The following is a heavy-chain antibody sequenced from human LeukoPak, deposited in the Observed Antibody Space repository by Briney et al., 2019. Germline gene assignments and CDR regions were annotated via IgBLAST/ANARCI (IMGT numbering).Heavy chain of an antibody. Sequence: SETLSLTCAVYDGSFGGYYWSWIRQPPGKGLEWIGEIDHSGSTNYNPSLKSRVTISVDTSKNQFSLKLSSVTAADTAVYYCASKPYRGVSYYYYYYMDVWGKGTTVTASS. CDR1: DGSFGGYY. J-gene: IGHJ6*03. D-gene: IGHD3-10*01. CDR2: IDHSGST. V-gene: IGHV4-34*01. CDR3: ASKPYRGVSYYYYYYMDV.